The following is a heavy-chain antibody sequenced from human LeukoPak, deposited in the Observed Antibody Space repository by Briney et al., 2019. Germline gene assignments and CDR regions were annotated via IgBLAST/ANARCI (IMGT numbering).Heavy chain of an antibody. Sequence: GGPLRLSCAASGFPFSNHGMLWARQAPGKGLVWVAVISYDGRNKYYADSVKGRFTISRDNSQNTLSLQMNSLRAEDTAVYYCVKDGDDSGWNYFDYWGQGTLVTVSS. V-gene: IGHV3-30*18. D-gene: IGHD6-19*01. J-gene: IGHJ4*02. CDR1: GFPFSNHG. CDR3: VKDGDDSGWNYFDY. CDR2: ISYDGRNK.